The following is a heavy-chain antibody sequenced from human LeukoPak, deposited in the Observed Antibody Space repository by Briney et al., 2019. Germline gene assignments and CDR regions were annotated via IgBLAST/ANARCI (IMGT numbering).Heavy chain of an antibody. D-gene: IGHD6-6*01. CDR3: ARGRSIAAHIDY. CDR1: GGSFSGYY. CDR2: INHSGST. V-gene: IGHV4-34*01. Sequence: SSETLPLTCAVYGGSFSGYYWSWIRQPPGKGLEWIGEINHSGSTNYNPSLKSRVTISVDTSKNQFSLKLSSVTAADTAVYYCARGRSIAAHIDYWGQGTLVTVSS. J-gene: IGHJ4*02.